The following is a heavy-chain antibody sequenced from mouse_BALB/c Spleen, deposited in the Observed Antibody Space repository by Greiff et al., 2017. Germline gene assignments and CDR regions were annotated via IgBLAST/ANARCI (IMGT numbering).Heavy chain of an antibody. CDR2: IRNKANGYTT. V-gene: IGHV7-3*02. CDR1: GFTFTDYY. J-gene: IGHJ2*01. CDR3: ARDGYYFDY. Sequence: EVQRVESGGGLVQPGGSLRLSCATSGFTFTDYYMSWVRQPPGKALEWLGFIRNKANGYTTEYSASVKGRFTISRDNSQSILYLQMNTLRAEDSATYYCARDGYYFDYWGKGTTLTVSS.